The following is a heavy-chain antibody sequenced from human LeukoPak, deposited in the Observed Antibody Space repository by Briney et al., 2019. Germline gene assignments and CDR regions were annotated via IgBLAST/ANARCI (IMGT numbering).Heavy chain of an antibody. J-gene: IGHJ4*02. V-gene: IGHV3-48*04. D-gene: IGHD5-12*01. CDR1: GFTFSSHS. CDR3: ARAEGSGYDLGDY. CDR2: ISSSSSTI. Sequence: PGGSLRLSCAASGFTFSSHSMNWVRQAPGKGLEWVSYISSSSSTIYYADSVRGRFTISRDNAKDSVYLQMNSLRAEDTAVYYCARAEGSGYDLGDYWGQGTLVTVSS.